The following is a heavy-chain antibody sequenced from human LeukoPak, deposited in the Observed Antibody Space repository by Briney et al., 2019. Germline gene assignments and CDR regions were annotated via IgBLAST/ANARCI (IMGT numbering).Heavy chain of an antibody. Sequence: SETLSLTCSVSGDSMSLYYWSWLRQPPGKGPEWIGHIYSSGSTIYNPSLKSRVTISVDTSKNQFSLRLSSVTAADTAVYYCARHPGKKYYQYYIDVWGKGTTVTVSS. CDR2: IYSSGST. CDR1: GDSMSLYY. J-gene: IGHJ6*03. CDR3: ARHPGKKYYQYYIDV. V-gene: IGHV4-4*09.